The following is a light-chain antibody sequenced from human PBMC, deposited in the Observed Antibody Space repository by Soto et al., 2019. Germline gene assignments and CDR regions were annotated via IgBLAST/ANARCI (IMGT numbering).Light chain of an antibody. Sequence: DIQMTQSPSTLSVSVGDRVTITCRASQSISTWLAWYQQKPGKAPNLLIYKASSLESGVPSRFSGSGFGTEFTLTISSLQPDDFATYYCQQYNSYSTFGQGTKVAFK. CDR2: KAS. V-gene: IGKV1-5*03. J-gene: IGKJ1*01. CDR3: QQYNSYST. CDR1: QSISTW.